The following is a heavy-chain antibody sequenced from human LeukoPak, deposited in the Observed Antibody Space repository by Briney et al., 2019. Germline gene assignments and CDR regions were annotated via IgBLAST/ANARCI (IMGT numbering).Heavy chain of an antibody. CDR1: GFTFSDYD. Sequence: GGSLRLSCSASGFTFSDYDMNWVRQAPGKGLEWVSSISGLSSYTYYGESVNGRFSISRDNAKNSLYLQMNSLGAEDTATYYCGRAFPPLRTSSAGDLWGQGILVTVSS. V-gene: IGHV3-21*01. D-gene: IGHD3-16*01. J-gene: IGHJ4*02. CDR3: GRAFPPLRTSSAGDL. CDR2: ISGLSSYT.